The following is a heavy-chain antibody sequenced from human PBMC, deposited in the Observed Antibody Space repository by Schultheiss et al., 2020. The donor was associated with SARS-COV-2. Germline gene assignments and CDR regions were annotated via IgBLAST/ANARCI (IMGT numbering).Heavy chain of an antibody. D-gene: IGHD6-13*01. V-gene: IGHV4-38-2*01. CDR1: GYSISSGYY. J-gene: IGHJ5*02. Sequence: GSLRLSCAVSGYSISSGYYWGWIRQPPGKGLEWIGSIYYSGSTYYNPSLKSRVTISVDTSKNQFSLKLSSVTAADTAVYYCARGGRYSTLGFDPWGQGTLVTVSS. CDR3: ARGGRYSTLGFDP. CDR2: IYYSGST.